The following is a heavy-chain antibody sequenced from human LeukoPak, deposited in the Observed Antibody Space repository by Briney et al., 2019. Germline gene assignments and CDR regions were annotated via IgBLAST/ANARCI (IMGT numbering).Heavy chain of an antibody. CDR2: ISAYNGNT. J-gene: IGHJ5*02. CDR3: ARAAIAAAGTVAYNWFDP. CDR1: GYTFTSYG. V-gene: IGHV1-18*01. Sequence: ASVKVSCKASGYTFTSYGISWVRQAPGQGLEGMGWISAYNGNTNYAHKLQGRVTMTTDTSTSTAYMELRSLRSDDTAVYYCARAAIAAAGTVAYNWFDPWGQGTLVTVSS. D-gene: IGHD6-13*01.